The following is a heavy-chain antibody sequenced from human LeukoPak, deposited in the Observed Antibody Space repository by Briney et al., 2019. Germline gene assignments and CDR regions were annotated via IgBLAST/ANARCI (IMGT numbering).Heavy chain of an antibody. CDR3: ARAKEELDGMDV. CDR1: GFTFSSYG. Sequence: GGSLRLSCAASGFTFSSYGMHWVRQAPGKGLEWVAVIWYDGSNKYYADSVKGRFTISRDNSKNTLYLQMNSLRAEDTAVYYCARAKEELDGMDVWGQGTTVTVSS. CDR2: IWYDGSNK. D-gene: IGHD3-10*01. J-gene: IGHJ6*02. V-gene: IGHV3-33*01.